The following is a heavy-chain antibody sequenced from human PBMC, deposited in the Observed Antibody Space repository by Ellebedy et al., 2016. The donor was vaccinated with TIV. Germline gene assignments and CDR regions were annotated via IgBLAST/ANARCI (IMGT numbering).Heavy chain of an antibody. CDR1: GFTFNTYG. CDR3: ARGPLGGTPRAFDS. V-gene: IGHV3-30*02. D-gene: IGHD1-26*01. J-gene: IGHJ4*02. CDR2: KRFDGRNE. Sequence: PGGSLRLSCVASGFTFNTYGMHWVRQAPGKGLEWVAFKRFDGRNEYNGDSVKGRFTISRDNSKNTVYLQMNSLRVEDTAVYHCARGPLGGTPRAFDSWGQGTLVTVSS.